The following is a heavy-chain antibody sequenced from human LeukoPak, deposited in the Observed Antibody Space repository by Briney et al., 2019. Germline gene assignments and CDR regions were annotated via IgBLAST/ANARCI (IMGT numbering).Heavy chain of an antibody. V-gene: IGHV4-59*01. CDR1: GGSISSYY. J-gene: IGHJ6*02. Sequence: PSETLSLTCTVSGGSISSYYWSWIRQPPGKGLEWIGYIYYSGSTNYNPSLKSRVTISVDTSKNQFSLKLSSVTAADTAAYYCARDPGYSSSSYYYYYGMDVWGQGTTVTVSS. D-gene: IGHD6-13*01. CDR3: ARDPGYSSSSYYYYYGMDV. CDR2: IYYSGST.